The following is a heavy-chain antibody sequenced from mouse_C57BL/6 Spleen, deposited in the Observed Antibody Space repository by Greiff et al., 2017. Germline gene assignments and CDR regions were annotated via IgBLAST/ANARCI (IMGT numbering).Heavy chain of an antibody. Sequence: VQLQQSGAELVRPGTSVKVSCKASGYAFTNYLIEWVKQRPGQGLEWIGVINPGSGGTNYNEKFKGKATLTADKSSSPAYMQLSSLTSEDSAVYFCARSGGNYFDYWGQGTTLTVSS. V-gene: IGHV1-54*01. J-gene: IGHJ2*01. CDR2: INPGSGGT. D-gene: IGHD3-1*01. CDR3: ARSGGNYFDY. CDR1: GYAFTNYL.